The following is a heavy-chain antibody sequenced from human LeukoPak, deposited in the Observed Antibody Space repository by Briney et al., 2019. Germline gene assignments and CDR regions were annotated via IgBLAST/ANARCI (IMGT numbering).Heavy chain of an antibody. V-gene: IGHV4-59*12. Sequence: PSETLSLTCTVSGGSISSYYWSWIRQPPGKGLEWIGYIYYSGSTNYSPSLKSRVNISVDTSKKQFSLKLTSVTAADTAVYYCARGDYYDGGGRNWFDPWGQGTLVTVSS. D-gene: IGHD3-16*01. J-gene: IGHJ5*02. CDR3: ARGDYYDGGGRNWFDP. CDR1: GGSISSYY. CDR2: IYYSGST.